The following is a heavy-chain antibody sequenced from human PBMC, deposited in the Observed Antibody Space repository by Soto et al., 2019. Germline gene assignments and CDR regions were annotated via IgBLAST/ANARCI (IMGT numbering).Heavy chain of an antibody. CDR3: ARGVVATIGAPKSPDYYYYYYMDV. CDR2: INPNSGGT. Sequence: QVQLVQSGAEVKKPGASVKVSCKASGYTFTGYYMHWVRQAPGQGLEWMGWINPNSGGTNYAQKFQGWVTMTRDTSISTAYMELSRLRSDDTAVYYCARGVVATIGAPKSPDYYYYYYMDVWGKGTMVTVSS. D-gene: IGHD5-12*01. J-gene: IGHJ6*03. V-gene: IGHV1-2*04. CDR1: GYTFTGYY.